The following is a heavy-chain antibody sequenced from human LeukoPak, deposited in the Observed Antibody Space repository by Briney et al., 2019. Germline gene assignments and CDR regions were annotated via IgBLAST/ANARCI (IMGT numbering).Heavy chain of an antibody. CDR2: IYYSGST. CDR1: GGSISSYY. Sequence: SETLSLTCTVSGGSISSYYWSWIRQPPGKGLEWIGYIYYSGSTNYNPSLKSRVTISVDTSKNQFSLKLSSVTAADTAGYYCARQRVRGVVADNWFDPWGQGTLVTVSS. J-gene: IGHJ5*02. CDR3: ARQRVRGVVADNWFDP. D-gene: IGHD3-10*01. V-gene: IGHV4-59*08.